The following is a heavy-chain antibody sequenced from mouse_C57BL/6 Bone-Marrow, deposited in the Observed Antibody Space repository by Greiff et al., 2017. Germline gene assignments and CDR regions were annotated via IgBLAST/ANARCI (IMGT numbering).Heavy chain of an antibody. Sequence: EVQLQQSGGDLVKPGGSLTLSCAASGFTFSSYGMSWVRQTPDKRLEWVATISSGGSYTYYPDSVKGRFTISRYKGTNTLYLQMSSLKSEDTAMYYCARRLRCYFGVWGTGTTVTGSS. J-gene: IGHJ1*03. D-gene: IGHD1-1*01. CDR1: GFTFSSYG. V-gene: IGHV5-6*01. CDR3: ARRLRCYFGV. CDR2: ISSGGSYT.